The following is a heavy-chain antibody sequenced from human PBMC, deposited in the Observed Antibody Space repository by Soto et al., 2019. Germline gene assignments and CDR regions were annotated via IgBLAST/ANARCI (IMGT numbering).Heavy chain of an antibody. D-gene: IGHD1-26*01. CDR2: INAGNGDT. Sequence: QVQLVQSGTEVKKPGASVKGSCLASAYTFTSYAIHWVRQAPGQRLEWMGWINAGNGDTKYSQKFQARVTITRDTSASTAYMELSGLTSGDTAVYYCARSLVGARGEILYHGMDVWGQGTTVTVSS. J-gene: IGHJ6*01. V-gene: IGHV1-3*01. CDR3: ARSLVGARGEILYHGMDV. CDR1: AYTFTSYA.